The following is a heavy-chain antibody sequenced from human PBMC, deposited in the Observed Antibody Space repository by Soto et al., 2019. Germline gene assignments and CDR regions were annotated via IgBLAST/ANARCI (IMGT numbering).Heavy chain of an antibody. CDR3: ARPFIAVAGNDAFDI. CDR1: GFTFSSYW. V-gene: IGHV3-7*01. J-gene: IGHJ3*02. D-gene: IGHD6-19*01. CDR2: IKQDGSEK. Sequence: GGSLRLSCAASGFTFSSYWMSWVRQAPGKGLAWVANIKQDGSEKYYVDSVKGRFTISRDNAKNSLYLQMNSLRAEDTAVYYCARPFIAVAGNDAFDIWGQGTMVTVSS.